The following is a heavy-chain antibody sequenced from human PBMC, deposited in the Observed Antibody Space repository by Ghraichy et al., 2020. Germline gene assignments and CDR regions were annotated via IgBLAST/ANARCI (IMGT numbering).Heavy chain of an antibody. Sequence: TETLSLTCTVSGGSISSSNYYWGWIRQPPGKGLEWIGSIYYRGSTYYSPSLKHRVTISVDTSKNQFSLRLSSVTTADTAVYYCTKTYYDILTASFDPWGQGTLVTVSS. V-gene: IGHV4-39*01. CDR2: IYYRGST. CDR1: GGSISSSNYY. J-gene: IGHJ5*02. CDR3: TKTYYDILTASFDP. D-gene: IGHD3-9*01.